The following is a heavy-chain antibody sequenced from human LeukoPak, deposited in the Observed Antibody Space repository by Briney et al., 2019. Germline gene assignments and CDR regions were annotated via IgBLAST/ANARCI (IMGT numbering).Heavy chain of an antibody. V-gene: IGHV4-30-2*01. J-gene: IGHJ4*02. D-gene: IGHD3-22*01. Sequence: SETLSLTCAVSRGSISSGGYSWSWIRQPPGKGLEWIGYMYHDGDTYYNPSLKGRVTISVDRSKNQFSLKVSSVTAADTAVYYCARHANHYDSRDYWGQGTLVTVSS. CDR3: ARHANHYDSRDY. CDR1: RGSISSGGYS. CDR2: MYHDGDT.